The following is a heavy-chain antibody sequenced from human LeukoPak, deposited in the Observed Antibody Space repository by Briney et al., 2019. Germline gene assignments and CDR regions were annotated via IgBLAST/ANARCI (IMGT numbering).Heavy chain of an antibody. CDR2: INPNSGGT. J-gene: IGHJ6*02. Sequence: ASVKVSCKASGYTFTGYYMHWVRQAPGQGLEWMGWINPNSGGTNYAQKFQGWVTMTRDTSISTAYMELSRLRSDDTAVYYCARDGYPIGIAAAGREEPYYYYGMDVWGQGTAVTVSS. V-gene: IGHV1-2*04. CDR3: ARDGYPIGIAAAGREEPYYYYGMDV. CDR1: GYTFTGYY. D-gene: IGHD6-13*01.